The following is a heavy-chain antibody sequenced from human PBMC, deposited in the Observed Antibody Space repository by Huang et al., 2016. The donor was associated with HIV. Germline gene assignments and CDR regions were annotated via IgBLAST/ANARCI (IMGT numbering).Heavy chain of an antibody. CDR1: GFSFWNYA. CDR3: ARVTTPTGGPVRGIIYPSANDF. CDR2: RVNDGNTQ. D-gene: IGHD3-10*01. Sequence: QVQLVESGGGVAQPGRSLRLSCTASGFSFWNYAVGWVLQAPGKGLEWGAVRVNDGNTQHYADSVKGRFTISRDNSKDTRYLQMNSLRPEDTAVYYCARVTTPTGGPVRGIIYPSANDFWGQGTLVTVSS. J-gene: IGHJ4*02. V-gene: IGHV3-30*04.